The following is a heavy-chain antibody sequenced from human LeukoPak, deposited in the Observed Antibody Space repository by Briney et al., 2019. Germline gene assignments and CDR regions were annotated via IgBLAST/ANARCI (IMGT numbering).Heavy chain of an antibody. D-gene: IGHD3-3*01. CDR2: IRYDGSNK. CDR3: AKEVYDFWSGYRDHYYMDV. V-gene: IGHV3-30*02. CDR1: GFSCSSYG. Sequence: GGSQRLSCAASGFSCSSYGMHWVRQAPGKGLEWVAFIRYDGSNKYYADSVKGRFTISRDNSKNTLYVQMNSLRAEDTAVYYCAKEVYDFWSGYRDHYYMDVWGKGTTVTVSS. J-gene: IGHJ6*03.